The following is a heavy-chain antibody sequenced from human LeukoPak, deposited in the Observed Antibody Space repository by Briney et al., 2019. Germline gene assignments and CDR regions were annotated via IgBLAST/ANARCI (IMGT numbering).Heavy chain of an antibody. J-gene: IGHJ4*02. CDR1: GGSISSYY. V-gene: IGHV4-59*01. CDR3: ARDGGGSSSYFAY. D-gene: IGHD6-6*01. Sequence: SETLSLTCTVSGGSISSYYWSWIRQPPGKGLEWIGYIYYSGSTNYNPSLKSRVTISVDTSKNQFSLKMSPATAADTAVYYCARDGGGSSSYFAYWGQGTLVTVSS. CDR2: IYYSGST.